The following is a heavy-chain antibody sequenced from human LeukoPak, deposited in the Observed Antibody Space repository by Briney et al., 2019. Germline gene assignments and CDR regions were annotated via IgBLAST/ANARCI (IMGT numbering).Heavy chain of an antibody. CDR1: GGSISSSSYY. V-gene: IGHV4-39*01. D-gene: IGHD2-2*01. J-gene: IGHJ6*02. Sequence: SETLSLTCTVSGGSISSSSYYWGWIRQPPGKGLEWIGSIYYSGSTYYNPSLKSRVTISVDTSKNQFSLKLSSVTAADTAVYYCASTGYCSSTSCSPLLSSYYYYGMDVWGQGTTVTVSS. CDR2: IYYSGST. CDR3: ASTGYCSSTSCSPLLSSYYYYGMDV.